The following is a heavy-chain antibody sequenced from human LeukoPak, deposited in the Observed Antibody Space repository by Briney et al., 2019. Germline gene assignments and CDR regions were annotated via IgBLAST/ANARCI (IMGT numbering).Heavy chain of an antibody. CDR2: IYYSGST. V-gene: IGHV4-39*01. J-gene: IGHJ4*02. CDR1: GGSISSSSFS. CDR3: ARHHYTYGVCAYFDY. D-gene: IGHD2-8*01. Sequence: PSETLSLTCTVSGGSISSSSFSWGWIRQPPGKGLEWIASIYYSGSTYYNPSLRSRVTISVDRSKNQFSLKLSSVTAADTAVYYCARHHYTYGVCAYFDYWGQGTLVTVSS.